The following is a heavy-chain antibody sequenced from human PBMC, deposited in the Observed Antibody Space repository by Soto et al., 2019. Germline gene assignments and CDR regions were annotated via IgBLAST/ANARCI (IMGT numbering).Heavy chain of an antibody. CDR1: GGSVSSGSYY. D-gene: IGHD6-19*01. CDR2: IYYSET. CDR3: ARAVPGAVFDY. J-gene: IGHJ4*02. Sequence: QVQLQESGPGLVKPSETLSLTCTVSGGSVSSGSYYWSWIRQPPGKGLEWIGYIYYSETNYNPSHKSRVTMSVDTPKHQFSLRLSSVTAADTAVYYCARAVPGAVFDYWGQGTLVTVSS. V-gene: IGHV4-61*01.